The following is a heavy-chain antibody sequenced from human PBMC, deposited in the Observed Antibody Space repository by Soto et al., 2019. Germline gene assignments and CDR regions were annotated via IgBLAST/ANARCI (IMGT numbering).Heavy chain of an antibody. CDR3: ARRWGRTFDY. Sequence: SETLSLTCTVPGGSISSDYWSWIRQPPGKGLEWIGYIYYSGSTNYNPSLKSRVTISVDTSKNQFSLKLSSVTAADTAVYYCARRWGRTFDYWGQGTLVTVSS. V-gene: IGHV4-59*08. J-gene: IGHJ4*02. D-gene: IGHD7-27*01. CDR2: IYYSGST. CDR1: GGSISSDY.